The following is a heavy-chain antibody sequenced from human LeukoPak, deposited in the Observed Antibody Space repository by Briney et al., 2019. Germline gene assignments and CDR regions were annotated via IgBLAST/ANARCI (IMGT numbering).Heavy chain of an antibody. D-gene: IGHD1-20*01. CDR3: ARDNWNDHYYGMDV. CDR1: GFTVSSNY. Sequence: GGSLRLSCAASGFTVSSNYMSWVRQAPGKGLEWVSVIYSGGSTYYADSVKGRFTISRDNSKNTLYLQMNSLRAEDTAVYYCARDNWNDHYYGMDVWGQGTTVTVSS. V-gene: IGHV3-53*01. J-gene: IGHJ6*02. CDR2: IYSGGST.